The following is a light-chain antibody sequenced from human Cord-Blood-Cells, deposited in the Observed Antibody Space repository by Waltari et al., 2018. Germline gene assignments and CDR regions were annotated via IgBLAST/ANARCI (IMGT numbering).Light chain of an antibody. V-gene: IGKV4-1*01. CDR2: WAS. CDR1: ASVLYSSNNKNY. J-gene: IGKJ1*01. CDR3: QQYYSTPWT. Sequence: DIVVTHSPDHLAVSLGGRARIVCRASASVLYSSNNKNYLAWYQQKPGQPPKLLIYWASTRESGVPDRFSGSGSGTDFTLTISSLQAEDVAVYYCQQYYSTPWTFGQGTKVEIK.